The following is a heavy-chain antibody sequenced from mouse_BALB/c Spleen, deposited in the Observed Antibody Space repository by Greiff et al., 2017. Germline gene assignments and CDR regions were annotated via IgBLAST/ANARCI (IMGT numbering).Heavy chain of an antibody. V-gene: IGHV1S29*02. CDR3: ARPYYRYDGAWFAY. J-gene: IGHJ3*01. CDR1: GYTFTDYN. Sequence: EVQLQQSGPELVKPGASVKISCKASGYTFTDYNMHWVKQSHGQSLEWIGYIYPYNGGTGYNQKFKSKATLTVDNSSSTAYMELRSLTSEDSAVYYCARPYYRYDGAWFAYWGQGTLVTVSA. CDR2: IYPYNGGT. D-gene: IGHD2-14*01.